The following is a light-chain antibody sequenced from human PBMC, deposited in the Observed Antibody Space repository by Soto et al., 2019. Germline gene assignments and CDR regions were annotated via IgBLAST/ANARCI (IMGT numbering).Light chain of an antibody. CDR3: QQYGRSPGT. CDR2: GAS. V-gene: IGKV3-20*01. J-gene: IGKJ1*01. CDR1: QSVSSSY. Sequence: EIVLTQSPGTLSLSPRERATLSCRASQSVSSSYLAWYQQKPGQAPRLLIYGASSRATGIPDRLSGSGSGTSFNFTISRLEAEDFAVYYCQQYGRSPGTFGQGTKVEIK.